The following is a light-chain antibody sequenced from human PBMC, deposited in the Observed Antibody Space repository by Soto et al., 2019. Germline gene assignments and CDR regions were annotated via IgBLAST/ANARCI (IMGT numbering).Light chain of an antibody. Sequence: EIVITQSPATLSVSPGERATLSCRASQSVGTNLAWYQQKPGQAPRLLIYHASTRAAGIPARFSGSGSGTEFTLTISSLQSEDFSVYHCQQYNNWPPWTFGQGTKVDI. CDR2: HAS. CDR1: QSVGTN. CDR3: QQYNNWPPWT. J-gene: IGKJ1*01. V-gene: IGKV3D-15*01.